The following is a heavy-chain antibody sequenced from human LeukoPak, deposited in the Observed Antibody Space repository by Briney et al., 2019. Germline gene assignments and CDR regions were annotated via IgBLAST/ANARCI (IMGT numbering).Heavy chain of an antibody. D-gene: IGHD6-19*01. Sequence: SGTLSLTCTVSGGSISSSSYYWGWIRQPPGKGLEWIGSIYYSGSTYYNPSLKSRVTISVDTSKNQFSLKLSSVTAADTAVYYCARHVVAVAGLDPFDYWGQGTLVTVSS. CDR3: ARHVVAVAGLDPFDY. CDR1: GGSISSSSYY. V-gene: IGHV4-39*01. J-gene: IGHJ4*02. CDR2: IYYSGST.